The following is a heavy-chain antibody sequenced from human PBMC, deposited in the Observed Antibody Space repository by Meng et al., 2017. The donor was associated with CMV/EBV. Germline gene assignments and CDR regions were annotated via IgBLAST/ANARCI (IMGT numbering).Heavy chain of an antibody. Sequence: ASVTVSCKASGYTFTSYGISWVRQAPGQGLEWMGWISAYNGNTNYAQKLQGRVTMTTDTSTSTAYMELRSLRSDDTAVYYCARRGTIFEYYYGMDVWGQGTTVTVSS. CDR2: ISAYNGNT. V-gene: IGHV1-18*01. D-gene: IGHD3-3*01. CDR1: GYTFTSYG. J-gene: IGHJ6*02. CDR3: ARRGTIFEYYYGMDV.